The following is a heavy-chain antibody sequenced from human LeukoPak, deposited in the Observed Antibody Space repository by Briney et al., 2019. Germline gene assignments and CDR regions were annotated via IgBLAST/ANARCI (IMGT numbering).Heavy chain of an antibody. D-gene: IGHD2-2*01. CDR2: IKQDGSEK. CDR1: GFTFSSYW. CDR3: ASLGYCSGTSCRAPFDY. J-gene: IGHJ4*02. V-gene: IGHV3-7*01. Sequence: GESLRLSCAASGFTFSSYWMSWVRQAPGQGLEWVANIKQDGSEKYYVDSVKGRFTISRDNAKNSLYLQMNSLRAEDTAVYYCASLGYCSGTSCRAPFDYWGQGTLVTVSS.